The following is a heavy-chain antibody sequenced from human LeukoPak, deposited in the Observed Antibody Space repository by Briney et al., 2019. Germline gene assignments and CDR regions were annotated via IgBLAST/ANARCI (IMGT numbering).Heavy chain of an antibody. D-gene: IGHD3-10*01. V-gene: IGHV3-33*01. CDR2: IWYDGSNK. Sequence: GGSLRLSCAAFGFTFSSYGMHWVRQAPGKGLEWVAVIWYDGSNKYYADSVKGRFTISRDNSKNTLYLQMNSLRAEDTAVYYCARDSFYGSGSYLTYYYGLDVWGQGTTVTVSS. CDR1: GFTFSSYG. CDR3: ARDSFYGSGSYLTYYYGLDV. J-gene: IGHJ6*02.